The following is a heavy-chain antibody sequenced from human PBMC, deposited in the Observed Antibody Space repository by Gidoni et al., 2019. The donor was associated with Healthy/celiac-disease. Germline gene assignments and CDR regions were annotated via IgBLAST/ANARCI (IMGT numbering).Heavy chain of an antibody. Sequence: QVQLVQSGAEVKKPGSSVQVSCKASGGTFSSYAFRLLRQAPGQGLEWMGGIIPIFGTANYAQKFQGRVTITADKSTSTAYMELSSLRSEDTAVYYCARDQRDDSLTGYHYYYYGMDVWGQGTTVTVSS. D-gene: IGHD3-9*01. J-gene: IGHJ6*02. V-gene: IGHV1-69*06. CDR2: IIPIFGTA. CDR3: ARDQRDDSLTGYHYYYYGMDV. CDR1: GGTFSSYA.